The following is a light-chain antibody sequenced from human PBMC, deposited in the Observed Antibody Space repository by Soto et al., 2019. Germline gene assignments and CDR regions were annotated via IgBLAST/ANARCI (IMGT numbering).Light chain of an antibody. CDR3: QQYGSSPMYT. V-gene: IGKV3-20*01. Sequence: EIVLTQSPGTLSLSPGERATLSCRASQSVSSSYLAWYQQKPGQAPRLVFYGASSRATGIPDRFSGSRSGTDFTLTINRLEPEDFAVYYCQQYGSSPMYTFGQGTKLEIK. CDR1: QSVSSSY. CDR2: GAS. J-gene: IGKJ2*01.